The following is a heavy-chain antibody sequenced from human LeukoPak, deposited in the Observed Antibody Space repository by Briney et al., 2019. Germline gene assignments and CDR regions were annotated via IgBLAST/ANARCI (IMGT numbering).Heavy chain of an antibody. D-gene: IGHD6-19*01. Sequence: AAVEDCCNASGYTFTSYDINWVRQATGQGLEWMGWMNPNSGNTGYAQKFQGRVTMTRNTSISTAYMELSSLRSEDTAVYYCARGLGIAVAKRGRGLYYMDVWGKGTTVTVSS. CDR2: MNPNSGNT. CDR3: ARGLGIAVAKRGRGLYYMDV. V-gene: IGHV1-8*01. J-gene: IGHJ6*03. CDR1: GYTFTSYD.